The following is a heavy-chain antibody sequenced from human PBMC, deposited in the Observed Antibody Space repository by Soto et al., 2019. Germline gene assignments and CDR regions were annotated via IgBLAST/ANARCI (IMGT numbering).Heavy chain of an antibody. J-gene: IGHJ3*01. Sequence: QVQLVQSGAEVKKPGASVKVACRSSGYTFTSYNFHWVRQATGQGLEWMGWVLPNSGNTDYAQKFRGRVTMTRNTSITTVYMELSSLKSEDTAVYYCASGRGSVLYGAFDLWGEGTRVTVSP. CDR3: ASGRGSVLYGAFDL. V-gene: IGHV1-8*01. CDR2: VLPNSGNT. D-gene: IGHD6-19*01. CDR1: GYTFTSYN.